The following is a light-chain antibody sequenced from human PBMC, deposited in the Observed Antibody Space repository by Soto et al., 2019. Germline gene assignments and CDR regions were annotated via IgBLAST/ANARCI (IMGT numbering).Light chain of an antibody. CDR2: AAS. CDR1: QGISSY. V-gene: IGKV1-9*01. Sequence: DIEMTQSPSSLSASVGDRVTITCRASQGISSYLAWYQQKPGKAPKLLIYAASTLQSGVSSRFSGSGSGTEFTLTISSLQPDDFATYYCQQYTNYPWTFGQGTKVDIK. J-gene: IGKJ1*01. CDR3: QQYTNYPWT.